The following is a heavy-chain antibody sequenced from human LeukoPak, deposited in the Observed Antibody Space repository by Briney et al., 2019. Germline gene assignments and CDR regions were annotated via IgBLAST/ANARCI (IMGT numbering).Heavy chain of an antibody. CDR2: IKQDGSEK. CDR3: AASRSLDY. Sequence: ETLSLTCTVSGGSISSSSYYWGWIRQPPGKGLEWVANIKQDGSEKYYVDSVKGRFTISRDNAKNSLYLQMNSLRVEDTAVYYCAASRSLDYWGQGTLVTVSS. CDR1: GGSISSSSYY. V-gene: IGHV3-7*01. J-gene: IGHJ4*02.